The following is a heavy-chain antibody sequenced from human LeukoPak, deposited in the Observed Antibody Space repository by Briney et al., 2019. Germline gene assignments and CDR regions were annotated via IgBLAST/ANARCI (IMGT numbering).Heavy chain of an antibody. V-gene: IGHV4-59*01. CDR3: ARNRVPGTTGAFDI. D-gene: IGHD1/OR15-1a*01. J-gene: IGHJ3*02. CDR2: IYYSGST. Sequence: PSETLSLTCAVYGGSFSGYYWSWIRQPPGKGLEWIGYIYYSGSTNYNPSLKSRVTISVDTSKNQFSLKLSSVTAADTAVYYCARNRVPGTTGAFDIWGQGTMVTVSS. CDR1: GGSFSGYY.